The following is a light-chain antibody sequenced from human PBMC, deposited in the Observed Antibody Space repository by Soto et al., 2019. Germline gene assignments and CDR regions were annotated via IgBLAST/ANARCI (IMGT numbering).Light chain of an antibody. J-gene: IGKJ1*01. CDR1: QSVRSN. CDR3: QQYDSYSWT. V-gene: IGKV3-20*01. Sequence: EIVLTQSPGTLSLSTGERATLSCRASQSVRSNLAWYQQKPGQGPRLLIYGASSRATGTPDRFSGSGSGTEFILTISSLQPDDFATYYCQQYDSYSWTFGQGTKVDIK. CDR2: GAS.